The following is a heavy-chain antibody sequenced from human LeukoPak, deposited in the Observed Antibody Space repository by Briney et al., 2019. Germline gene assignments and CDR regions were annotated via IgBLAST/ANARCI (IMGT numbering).Heavy chain of an antibody. D-gene: IGHD3-10*01. CDR1: GYTFTSYD. Sequence: ASVKVSCKASGYTFTSYDINWVRQATGQGLEWMGWINAANGHTKYSQEFQDRITITRDTSATTAYMELNNLRSEDMARYYCARGRGPPNTNRDFYFYYYMDVWGTGTTVAVSS. J-gene: IGHJ6*03. V-gene: IGHV1-3*03. CDR2: INAANGHT. CDR3: ARGRGPPNTNRDFYFYYYMDV.